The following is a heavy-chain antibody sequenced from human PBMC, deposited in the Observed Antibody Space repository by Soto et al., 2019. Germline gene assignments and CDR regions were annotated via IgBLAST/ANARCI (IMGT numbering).Heavy chain of an antibody. Sequence: QVQLVESGGGVVQPGRSLRLSXXASGFPFSSYAMFWVRQAPGKGLEWVAVISYDGNNKYYADSVKGRFTISRDNSENTLYLQMNSLRAEDTAVYYCAREXKWGQGTLVTVSS. CDR2: ISYDGNNK. CDR1: GFPFSSYA. CDR3: AREXK. J-gene: IGHJ4*02. V-gene: IGHV3-30-3*01.